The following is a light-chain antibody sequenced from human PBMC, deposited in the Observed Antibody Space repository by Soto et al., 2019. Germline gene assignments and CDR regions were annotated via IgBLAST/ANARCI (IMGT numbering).Light chain of an antibody. CDR3: QLYGTFS. CDR1: QSVITSY. J-gene: IGKJ5*01. V-gene: IGKV3-20*01. CDR2: GAS. Sequence: EIELTQSPGTLSLSPGEGAALSCRASQSVITSYLAWYQQKPGQAPRLLIYGASRRATGIPDRFSGGGSGTDFTLFISRLEPEDFAVYYCQLYGTFSFGQGTRLEIK.